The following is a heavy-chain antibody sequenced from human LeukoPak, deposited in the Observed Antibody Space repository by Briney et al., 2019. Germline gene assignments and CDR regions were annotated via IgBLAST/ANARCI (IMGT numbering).Heavy chain of an antibody. V-gene: IGHV3-66*01. Sequence: GVSLRLSCAGSGFTVSNKYMSWVRQAPGKGLKWVSVMYDDGSTYNADSVKGRFTVSRENSKNTVFLQMNSLRAEDTAVYYCATATVPVRRGYDYWGQGTLVTVSS. CDR3: ATATVPVRRGYDY. D-gene: IGHD3-10*02. CDR2: MYDDGST. CDR1: GFTVSNKY. J-gene: IGHJ4*02.